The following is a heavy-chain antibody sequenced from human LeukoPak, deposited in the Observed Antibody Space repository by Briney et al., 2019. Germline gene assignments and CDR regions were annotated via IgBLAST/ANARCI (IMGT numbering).Heavy chain of an antibody. J-gene: IGHJ6*02. V-gene: IGHV3-30*18. CDR1: KFTFSSYG. D-gene: IGHD2-15*01. CDR2: IAHDGINK. CDR3: AKDRSRCSGGTCYLFGMDV. Sequence: GGSLRLSCAASKFTFSSYGMHWVRQAPGRGLEWVATIAHDGINKYYRDSVKGRFTISRDNSKNTLYLQMNSLKPEDTAVYYCAKDRSRCSGGTCYLFGMDVWGQGTTVTVSS.